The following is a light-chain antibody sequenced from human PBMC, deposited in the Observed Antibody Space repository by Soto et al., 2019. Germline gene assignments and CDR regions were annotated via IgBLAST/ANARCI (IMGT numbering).Light chain of an antibody. CDR3: QQYKNWPQYT. J-gene: IGKJ2*01. Sequence: EVVMRQSPATLSVSPGEVATHSCRGSQGIGDTLAWYQHKPGXTPILLIYDTSTRATGVPTRFSGSGSGTEFALTISKVQSEDFAVYYCQQYKNWPQYTFGQGTKVDIK. CDR2: DTS. V-gene: IGKV3-15*01. CDR1: QGIGDT.